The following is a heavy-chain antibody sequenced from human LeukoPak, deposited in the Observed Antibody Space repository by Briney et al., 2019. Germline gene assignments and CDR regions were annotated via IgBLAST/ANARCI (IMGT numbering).Heavy chain of an antibody. CDR1: GYSISSGHY. CDR2: MYHSGST. V-gene: IGHV4-38-2*02. D-gene: IGHD3-10*01. J-gene: IGHJ5*02. Sequence: PSETLSLTCTVSGYSISSGHYWGWIRQPPGKGLEWVGSMYHSGSTYYNPPLKSRVTISEDTSKNQFSLKLRSVTAADTAVYYCARGPRFGELLWHWFDPWGQGTLVTVSS. CDR3: ARGPRFGELLWHWFDP.